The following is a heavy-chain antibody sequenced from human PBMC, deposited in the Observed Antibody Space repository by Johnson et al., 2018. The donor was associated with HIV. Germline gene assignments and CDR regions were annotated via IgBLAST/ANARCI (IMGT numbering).Heavy chain of an antibody. CDR1: GFTFSSYG. D-gene: IGHD3-16*02. CDR2: IWYDGSNK. CDR3: ARALRVWGSYRYGDAFDI. V-gene: IGHV3-33*01. Sequence: QVQLVESGGGVVQPGRSLRLSCAASGFTFSSYGMHWVRQAPGKWLEWVAVIWYDGSNKYYADSVKDRFTISRDNAKNSLYLQMNSLRAEDTAVYYCARALRVWGSYRYGDAFDIWGQGTMVTVSS. J-gene: IGHJ3*02.